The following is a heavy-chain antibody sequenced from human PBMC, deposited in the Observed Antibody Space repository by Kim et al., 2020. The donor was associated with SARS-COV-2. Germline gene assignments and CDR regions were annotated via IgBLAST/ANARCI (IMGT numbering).Heavy chain of an antibody. J-gene: IGHJ5*02. D-gene: IGHD3-10*01. CDR1: GGSFSGYY. V-gene: IGHV4-34*01. CDR2: INHSGST. Sequence: SETLSLTCAVYGGSFSGYYWSWIRQPPGKGLEWIGEINHSGSTNYNPSLKSRVTISVDTSKNQFSLKLSSVTAVDTAVYYCARYLVRGPPLDWFDPWGQGTLVTVSS. CDR3: ARYLVRGPPLDWFDP.